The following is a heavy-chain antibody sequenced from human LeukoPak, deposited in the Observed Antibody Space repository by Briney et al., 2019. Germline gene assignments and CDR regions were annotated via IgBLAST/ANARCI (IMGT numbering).Heavy chain of an antibody. D-gene: IGHD6-25*01. V-gene: IGHV1-58*02. J-gene: IGHJ4*02. CDR3: AAVSYSTGSYYFDY. Sequence: SVKVSCKASGFTFTSSAMQWVRQARGQRLEWIGWIVVGSGNTNYAQTFQERVTITRDMSTSTAYMELSSLRSEDTAVYYCAAVSYSTGSYYFDYWGQGTLVTVSS. CDR1: GFTFTSSA. CDR2: IVVGSGNT.